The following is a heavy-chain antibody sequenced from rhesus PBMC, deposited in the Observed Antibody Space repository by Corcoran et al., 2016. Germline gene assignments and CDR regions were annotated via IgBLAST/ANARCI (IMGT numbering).Heavy chain of an antibody. D-gene: IGHD1-20*01. V-gene: IGHV4-160*01. CDR3: AKMVSSWNNPAFDF. CDR2: LHGSGGDT. Sequence: QVQLQESGPGLVKPSETLSLTCVVSCGSISPYFGSWIRQSPGKGLGWIGRLHGSGGDTDYSPSLKSRVTISLDTSKNHLSLKLTSVTAADTAVYFCAKMVSSWNNPAFDFWGQGLRVTVSS. CDR1: CGSISPYF. J-gene: IGHJ3*01.